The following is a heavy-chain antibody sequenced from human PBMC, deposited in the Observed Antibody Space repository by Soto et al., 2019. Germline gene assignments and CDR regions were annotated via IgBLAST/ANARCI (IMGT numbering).Heavy chain of an antibody. J-gene: IGHJ4*02. CDR3: ARAPRYSSGWTGIDY. D-gene: IGHD6-19*01. CDR1: GGSISSYY. CDR2: IYYSGST. Sequence: PSETLSLTCTVSGGSISSYYWSWIRQPPGKGLEWIGYIYYSGSTNYNPSLKSRVTISVDTSKNQFSLKLSSVTAADTAVYYCARAPRYSSGWTGIDYWGQGTLVTAPQ. V-gene: IGHV4-59*01.